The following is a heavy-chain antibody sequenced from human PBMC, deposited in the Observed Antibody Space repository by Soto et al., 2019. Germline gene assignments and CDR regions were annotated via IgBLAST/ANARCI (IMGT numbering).Heavy chain of an antibody. V-gene: IGHV4-30-4*01. CDR1: GGSISSGDYF. CDR3: ARGLVIRPYEYHGIDV. J-gene: IGHJ6*02. Sequence: SETLSLTFTVSGGSISSGDYFWSWIRQSPGKGLEWIGYISSIVRTYYNRSLKSRVSLSRDTSKNQFSLKLSSVTTTDKAVYYCARGLVIRPYEYHGIDVWGQGTTVTVS. CDR2: ISSIVRT. D-gene: IGHD3-9*01.